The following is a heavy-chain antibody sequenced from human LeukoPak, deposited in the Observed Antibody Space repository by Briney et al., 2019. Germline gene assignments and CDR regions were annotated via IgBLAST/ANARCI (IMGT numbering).Heavy chain of an antibody. J-gene: IGHJ4*02. CDR2: FYSGGST. CDR1: GFTVSSNY. CDR3: ARTDSSGYYDY. D-gene: IGHD3-22*01. V-gene: IGHV3-53*01. Sequence: PGGSLRLSCAASGFTVSSNYMTWVRQAPGKGLEWVSIFYSGGSTYYAESVKGRFTISRDNSKNMLYLQMNRLRAEDTAVYHCARTDSSGYYDYWGQGTLVTVSS.